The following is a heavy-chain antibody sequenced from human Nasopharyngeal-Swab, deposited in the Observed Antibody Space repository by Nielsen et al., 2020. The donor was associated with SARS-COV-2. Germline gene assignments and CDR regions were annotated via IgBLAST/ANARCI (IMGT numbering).Heavy chain of an antibody. CDR2: VDPSDSYT. Sequence: GESLKISCEGSGYSFSNYWISWVRQVPGKGLEWMGKVDPSDSYTDYSPSLRGHVTIPVDRSISTAYLQWSSLKASDTAMYYFARQYQNYFGSGDYHGAFDIWGQGTMVTVSS. CDR1: GYSFSNYW. V-gene: IGHV5-10-1*01. D-gene: IGHD3-10*01. CDR3: ARQYQNYFGSGDYHGAFDI. J-gene: IGHJ3*02.